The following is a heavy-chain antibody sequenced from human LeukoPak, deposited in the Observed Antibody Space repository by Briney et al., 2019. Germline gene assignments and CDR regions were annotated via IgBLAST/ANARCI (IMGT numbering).Heavy chain of an antibody. J-gene: IGHJ5*02. Sequence: SSVKVSCKASGGTFSSYAISWVRQAPGQGLEWMGGIIPIFGTANYAQKFQGRVTITADESTSTAYMELSSLRSKDTAVYYCARAILGYCSGGSCLGFDPWGQGTLVTVSS. D-gene: IGHD2-15*01. V-gene: IGHV1-69*01. CDR3: ARAILGYCSGGSCLGFDP. CDR2: IIPIFGTA. CDR1: GGTFSSYA.